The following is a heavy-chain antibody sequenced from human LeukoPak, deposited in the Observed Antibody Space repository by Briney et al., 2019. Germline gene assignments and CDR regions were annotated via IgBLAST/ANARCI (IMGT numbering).Heavy chain of an antibody. V-gene: IGHV3-7*01. D-gene: IGHD2-2*01. CDR2: IKEDGSEK. CDR1: GFTFSSYW. CDR3: AKDRYCSSTSCYGGYRFDP. J-gene: IGHJ5*02. Sequence: GGSLRLSCAVSGFTFSSYWMNWVRQAPGKGLEWVANIKEDGSEKNYVDSVKGRFTISRDNAKNSLYLQMNSLRAEDTAVYYCAKDRYCSSTSCYGGYRFDPWGQGTLVTVSS.